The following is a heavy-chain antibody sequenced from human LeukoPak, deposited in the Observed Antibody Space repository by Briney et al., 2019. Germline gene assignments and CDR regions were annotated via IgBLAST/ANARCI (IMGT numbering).Heavy chain of an antibody. CDR3: ARDRLAGQWLVGGLDY. Sequence: SGRSLRLSCAASGFTFSSDAMHWVRQAPGKGLEWVAVISYDGSNKYYADSVKGRFTISRDNSKNTLYLQMNSLRAEDTAVYYCARDRLAGQWLVGGLDYWGQGTLVTVSS. CDR2: ISYDGSNK. J-gene: IGHJ4*02. V-gene: IGHV3-30-3*01. CDR1: GFTFSSDA. D-gene: IGHD6-19*01.